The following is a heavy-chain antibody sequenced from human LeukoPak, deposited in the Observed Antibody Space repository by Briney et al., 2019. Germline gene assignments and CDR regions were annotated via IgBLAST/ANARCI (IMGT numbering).Heavy chain of an antibody. V-gene: IGHV3-23*01. D-gene: IGHD3-22*01. CDR2: FSGSGGST. CDR1: GFIFSNYA. J-gene: IGHJ4*02. CDR3: AEGSDYYDSSGYYDY. Sequence: GGSLRLSCAASGFIFSNYAMSWVRHAPGKGLRWVSAFSGSGGSTYYADSVKGRFTISRDNSRNTLYLQMNSLRAEDTAVYYCAEGSDYYDSSGYYDYWGQGTLVTVSS.